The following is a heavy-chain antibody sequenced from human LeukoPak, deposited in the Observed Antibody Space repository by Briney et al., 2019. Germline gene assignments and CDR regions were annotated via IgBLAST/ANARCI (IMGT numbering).Heavy chain of an antibody. CDR1: GGSISSYY. J-gene: IGHJ4*02. V-gene: IGHV4-59*08. CDR3: ARGGERGNHY. Sequence: PSETLSLTCTVSGGSISSYYWSWIRQAPGKGLEWIGYIYYSGSTYYNPSLKSRVTISVDTSKNQFSLKLSSVTAADTAVYYCARGGERGNHYWGQGTLVTVSS. D-gene: IGHD1-1*01. CDR2: IYYSGST.